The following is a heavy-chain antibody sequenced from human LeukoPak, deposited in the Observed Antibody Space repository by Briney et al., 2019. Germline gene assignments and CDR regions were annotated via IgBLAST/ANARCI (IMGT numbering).Heavy chain of an antibody. CDR1: GGSISSSSYY. V-gene: IGHV4-39*01. D-gene: IGHD3-10*01. J-gene: IGHJ4*02. Sequence: PSETLSLTCTVSGGSISSSSYYWGWLRQPPGQGLEWIGSIYYSGSTYYNPSLKSRVTISVDTSKNQFSLKLSSVTAADTAVYYCARAVRRGVYFDYWGQGTLVIVSS. CDR3: ARAVRRGVYFDY. CDR2: IYYSGST.